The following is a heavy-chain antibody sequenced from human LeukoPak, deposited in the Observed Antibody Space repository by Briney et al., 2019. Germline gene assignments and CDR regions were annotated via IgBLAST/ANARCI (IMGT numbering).Heavy chain of an antibody. CDR3: AKAISWYGDYYYYGMDV. CDR1: GFTFDDYA. CDR2: ISWNSGSI. V-gene: IGHV3-9*01. Sequence: GGSLRLSCAASGFTFDDYAMHWVRQAPGKGLEWVSGISWNSGSIGYADSVKGRFTISRDNAKNSLYLQMNSLRAEDTALYYCAKAISWYGDYYYYGMDVWGQGTTVTVSS. J-gene: IGHJ6*02. D-gene: IGHD6-13*01.